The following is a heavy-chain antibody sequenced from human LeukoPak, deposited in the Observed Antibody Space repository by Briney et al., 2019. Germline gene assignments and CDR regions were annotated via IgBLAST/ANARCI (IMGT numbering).Heavy chain of an antibody. CDR3: ARGRSSYYFDS. J-gene: IGHJ4*02. CDR2: ISSSSGDT. V-gene: IGHV3-23*01. D-gene: IGHD3-16*02. CDR1: GFTFNSYA. Sequence: PGGSLRLSCAASGFTFNSYAMGWVRQAPGKGLEWVSTISSSSGDTYFAESVKGRLAISRDNTRSSLSLQIDNLRADDTAVYHCARGRSSYYFDSWGQGTLVAVSS.